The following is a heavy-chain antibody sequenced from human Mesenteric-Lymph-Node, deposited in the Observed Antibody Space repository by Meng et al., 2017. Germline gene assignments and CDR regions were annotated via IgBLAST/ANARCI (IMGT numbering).Heavy chain of an antibody. CDR2: IYPGDSDT. D-gene: IGHD3-22*01. CDR1: GYSFTSYW. CDR3: ARQSPGSYYDSSGYLLIAFDI. V-gene: IGHV5-51*01. Sequence: KVSCKGSGYSFTSYWIGWVRQMPGKGLEWMGIIYPGDSDTRYSPSFQGQVTISADKSISTAYLQWSSLKASDTAMYYCARQSPGSYYDSSGYLLIAFDIWGQGTRVTVSS. J-gene: IGHJ3*02.